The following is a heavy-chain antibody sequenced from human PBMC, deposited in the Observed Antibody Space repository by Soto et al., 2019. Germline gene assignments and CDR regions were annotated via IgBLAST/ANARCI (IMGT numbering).Heavy chain of an antibody. CDR1: VGSISSYY. J-gene: IGHJ4*02. D-gene: IGHD3-22*01. CDR3: ARDSYYYDSSGYYFDY. CDR2: SYFSGST. V-gene: IGHV4-59*12. Sequence: SETLSLTCTVSVGSISSYYWSWIRQPPGKGLEWIGYSYFSGSTNYNPSLKSRVTISVDTSKNQFSLKLSSVTAADTAVYYCARDSYYYDSSGYYFDYWGQGTLVTVSS.